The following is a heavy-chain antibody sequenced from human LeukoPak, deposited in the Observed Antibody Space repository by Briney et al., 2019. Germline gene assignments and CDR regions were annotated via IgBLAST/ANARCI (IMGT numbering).Heavy chain of an antibody. CDR2: ISYDGSNK. V-gene: IGHV3-30*04. CDR3: TREVGGGTERRGMDV. J-gene: IGHJ6*02. CDR1: GFTFSSYA. Sequence: GGSLRLSCAASGFTFSSYAMHWVRQAPGKGLEWVAVISYDGSNKYYADSVEGRFTISRDNSKNTLYLQMNSLRAEDTAVYYCTREVGGGTERRGMDVWGQGTTVTVSS. D-gene: IGHD2-15*01.